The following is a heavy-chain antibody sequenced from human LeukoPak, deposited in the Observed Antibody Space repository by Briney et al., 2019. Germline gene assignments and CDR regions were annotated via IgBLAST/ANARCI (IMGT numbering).Heavy chain of an antibody. CDR2: INHSGST. Sequence: SETLSLTCAVYGGSFSGYYWSWIRQPPGKGLEWMGEINHSGSTNYNPSLKSRVTISVDTSKNQFSLKLSSVTAADTAVYYCARGGDPRYCSSTSCFFYAFDIWGQGTMVTVSS. CDR1: GGSFSGYY. J-gene: IGHJ3*02. D-gene: IGHD2-2*01. V-gene: IGHV4-34*01. CDR3: ARGGDPRYCSSTSCFFYAFDI.